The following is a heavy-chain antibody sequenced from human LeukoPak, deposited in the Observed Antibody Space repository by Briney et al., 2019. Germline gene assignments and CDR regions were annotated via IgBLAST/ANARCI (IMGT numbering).Heavy chain of an antibody. J-gene: IGHJ4*02. CDR1: GGSISSYH. D-gene: IGHD3-10*01. V-gene: IGHV4-59*01. CDR3: ARDYNGSGFIDY. CDR2: IYYSGST. Sequence: SETLSLTCTVSGGSISSYHWSWIRQPPGKGLEWIGFIYYSGSTNYNPSLKSRVTISVDTSKSQFSLKLSSVTAADTAVYYCARDYNGSGFIDYWGQGNLVTVSS.